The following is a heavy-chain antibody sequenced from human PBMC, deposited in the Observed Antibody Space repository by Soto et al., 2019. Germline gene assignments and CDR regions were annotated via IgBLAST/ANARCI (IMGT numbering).Heavy chain of an antibody. Sequence: ASVKVSFKASGYTFTSYAMHWVRQAPGQRLEWMGWINAGNGNTKYSQKFQGRVTITRDTSASTAYMELSSLRSEDTAVYYCARGLSMTTVTSTLSNRFDPWGQGTLVTVSS. V-gene: IGHV1-3*01. D-gene: IGHD4-17*01. J-gene: IGHJ5*02. CDR2: INAGNGNT. CDR1: GYTFTSYA. CDR3: ARGLSMTTVTSTLSNRFDP.